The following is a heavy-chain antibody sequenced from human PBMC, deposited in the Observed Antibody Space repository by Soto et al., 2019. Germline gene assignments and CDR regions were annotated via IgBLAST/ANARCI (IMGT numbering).Heavy chain of an antibody. Sequence: ESGGGVVQPGRSLRLSCAASGFTFSSYGMHWVRQAPGKGLEWVAVISYDGSNKYYADSVKGRFTISRDNSKNTLYLQMNSLRAEDTAVYYCAKDLAVAGSFDYWGQGTLVTVSS. J-gene: IGHJ4*02. CDR1: GFTFSSYG. CDR2: ISYDGSNK. D-gene: IGHD6-19*01. V-gene: IGHV3-30*18. CDR3: AKDLAVAGSFDY.